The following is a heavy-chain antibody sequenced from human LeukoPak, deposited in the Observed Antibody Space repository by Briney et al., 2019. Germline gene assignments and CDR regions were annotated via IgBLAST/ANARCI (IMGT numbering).Heavy chain of an antibody. Sequence: ASVQVSCQASGYTFTCYYIHWVRQAPGQGLEWMGRINPNNGGTNYAQKFQGRVTMTRDMSMSTAYMELSRLRSDDTAVYHCAGEDNSSGYRPFDIWGQGTMVTVPS. D-gene: IGHD3-22*01. CDR3: AGEDNSSGYRPFDI. CDR1: GYTFTCYY. V-gene: IGHV1-2*06. CDR2: INPNNGGT. J-gene: IGHJ3*02.